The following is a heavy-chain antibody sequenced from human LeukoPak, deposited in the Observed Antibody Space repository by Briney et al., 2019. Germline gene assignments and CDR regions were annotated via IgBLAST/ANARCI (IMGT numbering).Heavy chain of an antibody. D-gene: IGHD3-9*01. V-gene: IGHV1-2*02. J-gene: IGHJ6*03. CDR2: INPNSGGT. Sequence: GASVKVSCKASGYTFTGYYMHWVRQAPGQGLEWMGWINPNSGGTNYAQKFQGRVTMTRDTSISTAYMELSRLRSDDTAVYYCARDGYDILTGYPSYYYYYYMDVWGKGTTVTVSS. CDR3: ARDGYDILTGYPSYYYYYYMDV. CDR1: GYTFTGYY.